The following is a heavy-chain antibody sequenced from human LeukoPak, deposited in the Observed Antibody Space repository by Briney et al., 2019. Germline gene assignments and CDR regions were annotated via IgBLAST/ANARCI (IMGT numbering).Heavy chain of an antibody. J-gene: IGHJ5*02. CDR2: ISSSGSTI. CDR3: ARGFPGYCSGGSCYPTWFDP. CDR1: GFTFSSYE. V-gene: IGHV3-48*03. D-gene: IGHD2-15*01. Sequence: PGGSLKLSCAASGFTFSSYEMNRVRQAPGKGLEWVSYISSSGSTIYYADSVKGRFTISRDNAKNSLYLQMNSLRAEDTAVYYCARGFPGYCSGGSCYPTWFDPWGQGTLVTVSS.